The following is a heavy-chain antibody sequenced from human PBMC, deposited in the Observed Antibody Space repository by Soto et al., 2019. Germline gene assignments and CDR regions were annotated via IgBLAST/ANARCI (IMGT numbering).Heavy chain of an antibody. CDR2: ISSSSSYI. Sequence: EVPLVESGGGLVKPGGSLRLSCAASGFTFSSYSMNWVRQAPGKGLEWVSSISSSSSYIYYADSVKGRFTISRDNAKNSLYLQTHSLSAEDTAVYYCARGKSGGMDVWGQGTTVTVSS. CDR3: ARGKSGGMDV. CDR1: GFTFSSYS. V-gene: IGHV3-21*01. J-gene: IGHJ6*02.